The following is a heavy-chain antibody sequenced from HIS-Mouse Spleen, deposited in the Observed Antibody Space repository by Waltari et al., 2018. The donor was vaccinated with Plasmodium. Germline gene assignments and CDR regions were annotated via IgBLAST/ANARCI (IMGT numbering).Heavy chain of an antibody. CDR3: ARVVTIFGVVIDY. CDR1: GFTFSSYS. D-gene: IGHD3-3*01. J-gene: IGHJ4*02. Sequence: TASGFTFSSYSMNWVSQAPGKGMEWVSYISSSSSTIYYADSVKGRFTISRDNAKNSLYLQMNSLRDEDTAVYYCARVVTIFGVVIDYWGQGTLVTVSS. CDR2: ISSSSSTI. V-gene: IGHV3-48*02.